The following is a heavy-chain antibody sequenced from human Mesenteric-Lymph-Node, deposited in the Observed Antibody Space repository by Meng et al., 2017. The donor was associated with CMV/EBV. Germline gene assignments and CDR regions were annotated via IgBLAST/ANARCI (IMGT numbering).Heavy chain of an antibody. CDR3: ARASQDIVVVPAAQYYYYYGMDV. Sequence: GSLRLSCSVSGGSMNSYYWSWIRQPPGKGLEWIGYIYYSGSTNYNPSLKSRVTISVDTSKNQFSLKLSSVTAADTAVYYCARASQDIVVVPAAQYYYYYGMDVWGQGTTVTVSS. J-gene: IGHJ6*02. D-gene: IGHD2-2*01. CDR2: IYYSGST. CDR1: GGSMNSYY. V-gene: IGHV4-59*01.